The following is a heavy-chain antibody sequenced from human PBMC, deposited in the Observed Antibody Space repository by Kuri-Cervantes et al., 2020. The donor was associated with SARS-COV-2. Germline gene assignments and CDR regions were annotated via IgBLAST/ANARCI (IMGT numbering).Heavy chain of an antibody. J-gene: IGHJ4*02. CDR1: GFTFSDYY. CDR2: ISSSSSYT. D-gene: IGHD1-26*01. CDR3: AVIQNSGSYSTRSSYFDY. Sequence: GESLKISCAASGFTFSDYYMSWIRQAPGKGLEWVSYISSSSSYTNYADSVKGRFTISRDNAKNSLYLQMNSLRAEDTAVYYCAVIQNSGSYSTRSSYFDYWGQGTLVTDSS. V-gene: IGHV3-11*03.